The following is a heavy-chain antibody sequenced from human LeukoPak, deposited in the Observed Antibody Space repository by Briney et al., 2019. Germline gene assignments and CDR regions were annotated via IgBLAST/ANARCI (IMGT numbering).Heavy chain of an antibody. CDR2: IIPIFGTA. V-gene: IGHV1-69*05. CDR1: GGTFSSYA. J-gene: IGHJ4*02. D-gene: IGHD6-6*01. Sequence: SVKVSCKASGGTFSSYAISRVRQAPGQGLEWMGGIIPIFGTANYAQKFQGRVTITTDEPTSTAYMELSSLRSEDTAVYYCARGSYSSSYRFDYWGQGTLVTVSS. CDR3: ARGSYSSSYRFDY.